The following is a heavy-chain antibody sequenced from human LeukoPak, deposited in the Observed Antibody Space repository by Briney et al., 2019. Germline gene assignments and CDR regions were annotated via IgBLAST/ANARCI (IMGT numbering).Heavy chain of an antibody. D-gene: IGHD2-2*02. CDR3: ARLNPGGGYCGSTSCYSWFDP. J-gene: IGHJ5*02. CDR1: GGSISSGGYY. Sequence: SQTLSLTCTVSGGSISSGGYYWSWIRQHPGKGLEWIGYIYYSGSTYYNPSLKSRVTISVDTSKNQFSLKLSSVTAADTAVYYCARLNPGGGYCGSTSCYSWFDPWGQGTLVTVSS. V-gene: IGHV4-31*03. CDR2: IYYSGST.